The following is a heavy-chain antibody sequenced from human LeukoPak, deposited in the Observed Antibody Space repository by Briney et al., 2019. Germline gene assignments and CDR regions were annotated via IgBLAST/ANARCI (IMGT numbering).Heavy chain of an antibody. Sequence: SVKVSCKASGGTFSSYAISWVRQAPGQGLEWKGRIIPILGIANYAQKFQGRVTITADKSTSTAYMELSSLRSEDTAVYYCARVNGIAAAIGWFDPWGQGTLVTVSS. CDR3: ARVNGIAAAIGWFDP. CDR2: IIPILGIA. V-gene: IGHV1-69*04. D-gene: IGHD6-13*01. J-gene: IGHJ5*02. CDR1: GGTFSSYA.